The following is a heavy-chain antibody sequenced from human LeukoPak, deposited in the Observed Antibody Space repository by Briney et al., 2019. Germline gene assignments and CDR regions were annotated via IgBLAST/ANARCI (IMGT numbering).Heavy chain of an antibody. Sequence: SQTLSLTCTVSGGSISSGGYYWSWIRQHPGKGLEWIGYIYYSGSTYYNPSLKSRVTISVDTSKNQFSLKLSSVTAADTAVYYCARDYDIPNGMDVWGQGTTVTVSS. CDR2: IYYSGST. D-gene: IGHD3-9*01. J-gene: IGHJ6*02. CDR3: ARDYDIPNGMDV. CDR1: GGSISSGGYY. V-gene: IGHV4-31*03.